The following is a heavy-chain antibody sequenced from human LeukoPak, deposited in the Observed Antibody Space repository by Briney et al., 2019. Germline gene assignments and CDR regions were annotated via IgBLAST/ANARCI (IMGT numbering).Heavy chain of an antibody. J-gene: IGHJ5*02. CDR2: FDPEDGET. D-gene: IGHD3-3*01. CDR1: GYTFTSYY. V-gene: IGHV1-24*01. Sequence: GASVKVSCKASGYTFTSYYMHWVRQAPGQGLEWMGGFDPEDGETIYAQKFQGRVTMAEDTSTDTAYMELSSLRSEDTAVYYCATAERFLIGNWFDPWGQGTLVTVSS. CDR3: ATAERFLIGNWFDP.